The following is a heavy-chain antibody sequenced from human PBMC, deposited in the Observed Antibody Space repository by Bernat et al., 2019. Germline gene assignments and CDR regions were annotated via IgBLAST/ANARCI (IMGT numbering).Heavy chain of an antibody. Sequence: QITLKESGPTLVKPTQTLTLTCTFSGFPLSTSGVGVGWIRQPPGKALEWLALIYWDDDKRYSPSLKSRLTITKDTSKNQVVLTMTNMDPVDTATYYCAHGRGATISFDYWGQGTLVSVSS. J-gene: IGHJ4*02. D-gene: IGHD5-12*01. V-gene: IGHV2-5*02. CDR1: GFPLSTSGVG. CDR3: AHGRGATISFDY. CDR2: IYWDDDK.